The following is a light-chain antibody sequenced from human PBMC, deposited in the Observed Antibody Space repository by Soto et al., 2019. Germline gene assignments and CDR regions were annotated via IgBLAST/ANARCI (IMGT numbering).Light chain of an antibody. Sequence: EIVLAQSPATLSLSPGERATLSCRASQSVSISLAWYQQKPGQAPRLLIYDASSRATGIPDRFSGSGSGTDFTLTISRLEPEDFAVYYCQQYGRTFGQGTKVDIK. CDR2: DAS. J-gene: IGKJ1*01. V-gene: IGKV3-20*01. CDR3: QQYGRT. CDR1: QSVSIS.